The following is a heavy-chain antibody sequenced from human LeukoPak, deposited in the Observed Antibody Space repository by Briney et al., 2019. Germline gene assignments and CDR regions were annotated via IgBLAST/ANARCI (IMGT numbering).Heavy chain of an antibody. Sequence: PSETLSLTCAVYGGSFSGYYWGWIRQPPGKGLEWIGSMYYSGSTYYNPSLKSRVTISVDTSKNQFSLKLSSVTAADTAVYYCARRGIAAAEGWFDPWGQGTLVTVSS. CDR2: MYYSGST. CDR3: ARRGIAAAEGWFDP. V-gene: IGHV4-39*01. J-gene: IGHJ5*02. D-gene: IGHD6-13*01. CDR1: GGSFSGYY.